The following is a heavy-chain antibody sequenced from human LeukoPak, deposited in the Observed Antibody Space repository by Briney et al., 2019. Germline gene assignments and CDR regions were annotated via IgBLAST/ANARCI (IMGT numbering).Heavy chain of an antibody. CDR2: MNPNSGNT. Sequence: ASVKVSCKASGYTFTSYDINWVRQATGQGLEWMGWMNPNSGNTGYAQKFQGRVTMTRNTSISTAYMELSSLRSEDTAVYYCARTQIAVAGXLDYWGQGTLVTVS. CDR1: GYTFTSYD. CDR3: ARTQIAVAGXLDY. J-gene: IGHJ4*02. V-gene: IGHV1-8*01. D-gene: IGHD6-19*01.